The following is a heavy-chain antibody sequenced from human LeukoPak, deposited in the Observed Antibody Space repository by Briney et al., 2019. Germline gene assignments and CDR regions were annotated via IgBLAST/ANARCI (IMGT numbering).Heavy chain of an antibody. D-gene: IGHD3-16*01. CDR2: ISSGSSTM. Sequence: GGSLRLSCAASGFTFGDYSMNWVRQAPGKGLEWVSYISSGSSTMYYADSVKGRFTISRDNARNSLYLQMNSLRAEDTAVYYCARGLGTFDIWGQGTMVTVSS. CDR3: ARGLGTFDI. CDR1: GFTFGDYS. V-gene: IGHV3-48*01. J-gene: IGHJ3*02.